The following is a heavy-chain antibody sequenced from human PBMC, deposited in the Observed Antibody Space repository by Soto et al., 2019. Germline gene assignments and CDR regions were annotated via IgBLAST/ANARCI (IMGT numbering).Heavy chain of an antibody. CDR3: ARADYGASSRGGMDV. Sequence: QVQLQESGPGLVKPSQTLSLTCTVSGGSISSGDYYWSWIRQPPGKGLEWIGYIYYSGCTYYNPSHKSRVTISVDTSKNKFTLKLSSVTAADTAVYYCARADYGASSRGGMDVWGQGTTVTVSS. V-gene: IGHV4-30-4*01. CDR1: GGSISSGDYY. CDR2: IYYSGCT. D-gene: IGHD4-17*01. J-gene: IGHJ6*02.